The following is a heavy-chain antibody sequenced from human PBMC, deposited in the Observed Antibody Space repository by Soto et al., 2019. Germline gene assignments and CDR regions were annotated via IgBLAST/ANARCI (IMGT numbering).Heavy chain of an antibody. CDR2: IYWDDDK. V-gene: IGHV2-5*02. Sequence: QITLKESGPTLVKPTQTLTLTCTFSGFSLSTSGVGVGWIRQPPGKALEWLALIYWDDDKRYSPSLKSRLTITKXXSXNXXVLTMTNMDPVDTATYYCPRRYSSGWLGEIYGMDVWGQGTTVTVSS. CDR3: PRRYSSGWLGEIYGMDV. D-gene: IGHD6-19*01. J-gene: IGHJ6*02. CDR1: GFSLSTSGVG.